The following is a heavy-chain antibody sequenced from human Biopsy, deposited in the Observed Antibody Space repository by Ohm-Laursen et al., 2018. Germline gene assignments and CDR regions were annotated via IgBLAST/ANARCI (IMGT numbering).Heavy chain of an antibody. D-gene: IGHD1-26*01. V-gene: IGHV4-4*07. J-gene: IGHJ3*02. Sequence: GTLSLTCSVSGDSINNYYWSWIRQPAGKGLEWIGRIYTSGSPNYNLSLESRVTMSVDTSKNQFSLNLRSVTAADTAVYYCARGTGRYYAYCAFDIWGQGTVVTVSS. CDR1: GDSINNYY. CDR3: ARGTGRYYAYCAFDI. CDR2: IYTSGSP.